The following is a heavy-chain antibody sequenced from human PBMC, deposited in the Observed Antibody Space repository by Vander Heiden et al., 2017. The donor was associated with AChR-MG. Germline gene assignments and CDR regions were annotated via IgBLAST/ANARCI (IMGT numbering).Heavy chain of an antibody. V-gene: IGHV3-7*05. J-gene: IGHJ3*02. CDR3: ARDRWWGAFDI. CDR1: GISFRTSW. D-gene: IGHD2-15*01. CDR2: INEDGSET. Sequence: EVQLVESGGGTVQPGGSLRLSCAASGISFRTSWMTWCVQSPIRGLEWVAYINEDGSETDYVDSAKGRFTVSRDNARNSVILQMNSLRDEDAAVYYCARDRWWGAFDIWGQGTVVTVSS.